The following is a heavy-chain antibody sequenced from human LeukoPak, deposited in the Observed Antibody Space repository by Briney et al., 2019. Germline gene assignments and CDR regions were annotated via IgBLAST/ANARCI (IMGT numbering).Heavy chain of an antibody. CDR3: ARGVGEQQLVRVRLLAAGTSHYFDY. CDR1: GGSFSGYY. D-gene: IGHD6-13*01. V-gene: IGHV4-34*01. CDR2: INHSGST. Sequence: SGTLSLTCAVYGGSFSGYYWSWIRQPPGKGLEWIGEINHSGSTNYNPSLKSRVTISVDTSKNQFSLKLSSVTAADTAVYYCARGVGEQQLVRVRLLAAGTSHYFDYWGQGTLVTASS. J-gene: IGHJ4*02.